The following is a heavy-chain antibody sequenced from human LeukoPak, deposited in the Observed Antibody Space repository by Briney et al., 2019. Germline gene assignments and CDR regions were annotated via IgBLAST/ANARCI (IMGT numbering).Heavy chain of an antibody. CDR2: IHYSGST. CDR3: ARGEGQAVSAFDY. CDR1: GGSISSSY. J-gene: IGHJ4*02. V-gene: IGHV4-59*01. Sequence: SETLSLTCTVSGGSISSSYWSWIRQPPGKGLEWLGYIHYSGSTKYNPSLESRVTISLDTAKNQFSLRLSSLTAADTAVYYCARGEGQAVSAFDYWGQGMLVTVSS. D-gene: IGHD2-21*02.